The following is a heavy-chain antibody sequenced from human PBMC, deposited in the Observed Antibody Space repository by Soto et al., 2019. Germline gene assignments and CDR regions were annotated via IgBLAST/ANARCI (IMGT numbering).Heavy chain of an antibody. CDR3: ASPRPPRVVFAFEI. V-gene: IGHV1-69*01. Sequence: QVQLVQSGTEIKNPGSSVRVSCTISGATFKNSAIEWVRQAPGQGLEWMGGIIPALRTTNYAQTFQGRISITADESTNTAYPDLNSLTSADTAVYYCASPRPPRVVFAFEIWGQGTLVTVSS. CDR2: IIPALRTT. CDR1: GATFKNSA. J-gene: IGHJ3*02. D-gene: IGHD2-15*01.